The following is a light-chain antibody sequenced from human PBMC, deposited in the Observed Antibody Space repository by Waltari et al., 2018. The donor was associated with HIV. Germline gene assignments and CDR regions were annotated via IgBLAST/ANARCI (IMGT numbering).Light chain of an antibody. V-gene: IGLV1-44*01. CDR2: SDD. Sequence: QSVLTQPPSASGTPGQRVTISCSGSNSNIGSNTVSWYQQLPGTAPKLLIYSDDQRPSGVPDRFAGSKSGTSASLAISVLQSEDEADYYCAVWDDGLNGPEFGGGTKLTVL. CDR1: NSNIGSNT. J-gene: IGLJ3*02. CDR3: AVWDDGLNGPE.